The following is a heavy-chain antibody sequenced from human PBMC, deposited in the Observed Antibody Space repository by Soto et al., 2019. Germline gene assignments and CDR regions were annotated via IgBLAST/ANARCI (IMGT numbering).Heavy chain of an antibody. CDR2: IRTDNGNT. CDR1: GYTFTNSG. V-gene: IGHV1-18*01. Sequence: ASVKVSCKASGYTFTNSGISWVRQAPGQGLEWMGWIRTDNGNTNYAQHLQGRVSMTTDTSTSTAYMDLRSLRSDDTAVYYCARGHEFGGNSDAFDIWGQGTVVTVSS. CDR3: ARGHEFGGNSDAFDI. D-gene: IGHD2-21*02. J-gene: IGHJ3*02.